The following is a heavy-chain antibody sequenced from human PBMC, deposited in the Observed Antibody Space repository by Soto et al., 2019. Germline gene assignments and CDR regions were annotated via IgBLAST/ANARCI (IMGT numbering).Heavy chain of an antibody. CDR3: AKDRGLTEMAV. CDR1: GFTVRNNY. D-gene: IGHD3-10*01. CDR2: ISYDGSNK. J-gene: IGHJ6*03. V-gene: IGHV3-30*18. Sequence: GGSLRLSCAASGFTVRNNYISWVRQVPGKGLEWVAVISYDGSNKYYADSVKGRFTIPRDNSKNTLYLQMNSLRAEDTAVYYCAKDRGLTEMAVWGKGTTVTVSS.